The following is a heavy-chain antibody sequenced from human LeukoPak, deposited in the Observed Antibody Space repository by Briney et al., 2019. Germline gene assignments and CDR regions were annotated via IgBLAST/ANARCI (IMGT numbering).Heavy chain of an antibody. D-gene: IGHD6-19*01. Sequence: GGSLRLSCAASGFTFSNYGMSWVRHAPGKGLERVSGISGSGGSTYYADSVKGRFTISRDNAKNSLYLQMNSLRDEDTAVYYCARGDSSGPDYYYYLDVWGKGTTVTISS. CDR2: ISGSGGST. V-gene: IGHV3-23*01. CDR1: GFTFSNYG. J-gene: IGHJ6*03. CDR3: ARGDSSGPDYYYYLDV.